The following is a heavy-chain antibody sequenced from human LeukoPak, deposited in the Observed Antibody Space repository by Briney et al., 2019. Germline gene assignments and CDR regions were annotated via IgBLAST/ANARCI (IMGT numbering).Heavy chain of an antibody. Sequence: GGSLRLSCAASGFTVSSNYMSWVRQAPGKGLEWVSVIYSGGSTYYADSVKGRFTISRDNSKNTLYLQMNSLRAEDTAVYYCAREGRRVSYSGGVAGFDYWGQGTLVTVSS. CDR3: AREGRRVSYSGGVAGFDY. CDR1: GFTVSSNY. CDR2: IYSGGST. D-gene: IGHD1-26*01. V-gene: IGHV3-53*01. J-gene: IGHJ4*02.